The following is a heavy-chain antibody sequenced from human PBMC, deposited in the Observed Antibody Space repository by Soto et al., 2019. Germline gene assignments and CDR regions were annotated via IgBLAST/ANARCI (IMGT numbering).Heavy chain of an antibody. J-gene: IGHJ4*02. CDR3: AQALGALSTESFDY. Sequence: QVQLVESGGGVVQPGRSLRLSCAASGFTFSSYAMHWVRQPPGTGLEWVAIMSYDGNNQYYADSVKGRFTISRDNFKNTLYLQMNSLRAEDTAVYYCAQALGALSTESFDYWGQGILVTVSS. V-gene: IGHV3-30*03. CDR2: MSYDGNNQ. D-gene: IGHD3-16*02. CDR1: GFTFSSYA.